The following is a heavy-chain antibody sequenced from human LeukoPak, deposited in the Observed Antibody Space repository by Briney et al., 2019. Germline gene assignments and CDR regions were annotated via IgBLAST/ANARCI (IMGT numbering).Heavy chain of an antibody. CDR2: TRNKANSYTT. D-gene: IGHD5-12*01. CDR1: GFTFSDHY. Sequence: GGSLRLSCAASGFTFSDHYMDWVRQAPGKGLEWVGRTRNKANSYTTEYAASVKGRFTISRDDSKNSLYLQMDNLKTEDTAMYYCARAGYAILSPFDHWGQGTLVTVSS. J-gene: IGHJ4*02. CDR3: ARAGYAILSPFDH. V-gene: IGHV3-72*01.